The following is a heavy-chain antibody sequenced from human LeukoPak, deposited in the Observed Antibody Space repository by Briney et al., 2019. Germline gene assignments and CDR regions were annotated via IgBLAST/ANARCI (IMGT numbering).Heavy chain of an antibody. CDR3: TTIHY. Sequence: GGSLRLSCAASASPLSSWPVDWVRQAPGRGLEWITTISHDGSQTYYADSVMGRFIISRDNSKTTLTPQMNSLRVEDAGMYYCTTIHYWGQGTLITVSS. CDR1: ASPLSSWP. CDR2: ISHDGSQT. J-gene: IGHJ4*02. V-gene: IGHV3-33*05.